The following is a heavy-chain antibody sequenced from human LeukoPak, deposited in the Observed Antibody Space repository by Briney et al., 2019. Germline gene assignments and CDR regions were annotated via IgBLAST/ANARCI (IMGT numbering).Heavy chain of an antibody. CDR2: LYYSGNT. D-gene: IGHD1-26*01. V-gene: IGHV4-59*01. CDR1: GGSISSYS. J-gene: IGHJ4*02. Sequence: SETLSLTCTVSGGSISSYSWSWIRQPPGKGPEWIGYLYYSGNTNYNPSLKSRVAISVDTSKNQLSLKLSSVTAADTAVYYCAREQPYFLSGSSTSPLDYWGQGTLVTVSS. CDR3: AREQPYFLSGSSTSPLDY.